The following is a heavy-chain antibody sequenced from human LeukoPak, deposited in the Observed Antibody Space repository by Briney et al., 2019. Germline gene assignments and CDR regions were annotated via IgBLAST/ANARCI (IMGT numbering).Heavy chain of an antibody. J-gene: IGHJ4*02. Sequence: GGSLRLSCAASGFTFDEYGMSWVRQAPGKGLEWVSGVNWNGAGTGHADSVRGRFTISRDNAKNSLYLQMNSLRAEDTAFYYCARDNGSGIIDYFDFWGQGTLVTVSS. V-gene: IGHV3-20*04. CDR3: ARDNGSGIIDYFDF. D-gene: IGHD3-16*01. CDR1: GFTFDEYG. CDR2: VNWNGAGT.